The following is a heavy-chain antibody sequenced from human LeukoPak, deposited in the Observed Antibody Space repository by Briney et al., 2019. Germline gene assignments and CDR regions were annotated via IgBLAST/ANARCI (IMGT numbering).Heavy chain of an antibody. CDR3: AGDRMGFDY. CDR2: IYTSGRT. CDR1: GASISSYY. Sequence: SETLSLTCTVSGASISSYYWSWIRQPAGKGLEWIGRIYTSGRTNYNPSLKSRATMSVDTSKNQFSPKLSSVTAADTAFYYCAGDRMGFDYWGQGTLVTVSS. D-gene: IGHD2-15*01. V-gene: IGHV4-4*07. J-gene: IGHJ4*02.